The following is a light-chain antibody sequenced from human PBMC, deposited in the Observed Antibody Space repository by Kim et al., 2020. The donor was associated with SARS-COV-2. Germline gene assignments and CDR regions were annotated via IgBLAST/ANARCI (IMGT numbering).Light chain of an antibody. J-gene: IGKJ4*02. V-gene: IGKV4-1*01. Sequence: DIVITQSLDSLAVSLGERATINCKSSQSVLYSSNNKNYLAWYQQKPGQPPKLLIYWASTRESGVPDRFSGSRSGTDFTLTISSLQAEDVAVYYCQQYYSTPLTFGGGTKLGIK. CDR3: QQYYSTPLT. CDR1: QSVLYSSNNKNY. CDR2: WAS.